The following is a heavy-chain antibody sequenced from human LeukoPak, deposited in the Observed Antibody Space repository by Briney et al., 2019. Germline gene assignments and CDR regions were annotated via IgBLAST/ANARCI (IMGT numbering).Heavy chain of an antibody. Sequence: ASVKVSCKTSGYTFNSYGINWVRQTPRQGLAWMGWINPYNGNTNYAQNVQGRVTMTTDTSTSTAYMELRSQRSDGTAVYYCARLGLTNEDTYCNRTGCDIASGDWFDPWGQGTLVTVPS. CDR3: ARLGLTNEDTYCNRTGCDIASGDWFDP. J-gene: IGHJ5*02. V-gene: IGHV1-18*01. CDR2: INPYNGNT. D-gene: IGHD2-2*02. CDR1: GYTFNSYG.